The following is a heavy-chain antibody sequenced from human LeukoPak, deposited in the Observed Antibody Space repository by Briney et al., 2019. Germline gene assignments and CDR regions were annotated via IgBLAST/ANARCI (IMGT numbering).Heavy chain of an antibody. CDR3: ARDGYYYDSSGYYYPFDY. V-gene: IGHV3-48*02. Sequence: GGSLRLSCAASGFTFSSYSMNWVRQAPGKGLEWVSYISSSGSTIYYADSVKGRFTISRDNAKNSLYLQMNSLRDEDTAVYYCARDGYYYDSSGYYYPFDYWGQGTLVTVSS. CDR2: ISSSGSTI. D-gene: IGHD3-22*01. CDR1: GFTFSSYS. J-gene: IGHJ4*02.